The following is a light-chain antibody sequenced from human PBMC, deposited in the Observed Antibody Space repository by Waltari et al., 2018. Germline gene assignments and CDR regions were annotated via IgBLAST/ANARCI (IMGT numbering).Light chain of an antibody. CDR1: SSDIGAYKY. CDR3: SSYAGSNKLI. J-gene: IGLJ2*01. V-gene: IGLV2-8*01. CDR2: EVD. Sequence: QSALTQPPSASGSPGQTVIISCTGTSSDIGAYKYVSWYQQIPGRAPALIIYEVDRRPPGVPDCFSGPKSGNPASLTVSGLQTEDECDYHCSSYAGSNKLIFGGVTKLTVL.